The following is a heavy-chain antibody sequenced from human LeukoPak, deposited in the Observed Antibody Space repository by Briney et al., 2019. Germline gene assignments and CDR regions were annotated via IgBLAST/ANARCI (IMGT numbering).Heavy chain of an antibody. Sequence: GGSLRLSCAASGFTFSRYSMNWVRQTPGKGLEWVANIHPDSSDKFYVDSMEGRFTISRDNTKNSLYLQIDNARLDDTGLYYCTRLPREAAGDYWGQGVPVIVSS. V-gene: IGHV3-7*03. CDR1: GFTFSRYS. CDR2: IHPDSSDK. J-gene: IGHJ4*02. CDR3: TRLPREAAGDY.